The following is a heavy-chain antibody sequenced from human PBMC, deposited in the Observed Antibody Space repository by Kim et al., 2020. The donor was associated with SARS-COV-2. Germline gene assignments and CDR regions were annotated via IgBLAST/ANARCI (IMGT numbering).Heavy chain of an antibody. D-gene: IGHD6-19*01. J-gene: IGHJ4*02. Sequence: YYADSVKGRFTISRDNSKNTLYLQMNSLRAEDTAVYYCARTQGSGWYMAYWGQGTLVTVSS. V-gene: IGHV3-33*01. CDR3: ARTQGSGWYMAY.